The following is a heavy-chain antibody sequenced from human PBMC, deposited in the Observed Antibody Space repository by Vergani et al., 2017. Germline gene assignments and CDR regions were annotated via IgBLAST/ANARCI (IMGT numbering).Heavy chain of an antibody. V-gene: IGHV3-33*01. CDR1: GFTFNQYG. Sequence: QVQLVESGGGVVQPGRSLRLSCAASGFTFNQYGMHWVRQAPGKGLEWVAVTWYDGNNKQYADSVKGRFTISRDNSKSTMYLQMNSLRDEDTGVYYCARDSRLLYNRFDPWVQGTLVTVSS. D-gene: IGHD1-14*01. CDR2: TWYDGNNK. J-gene: IGHJ5*02. CDR3: ARDSRLLYNRFDP.